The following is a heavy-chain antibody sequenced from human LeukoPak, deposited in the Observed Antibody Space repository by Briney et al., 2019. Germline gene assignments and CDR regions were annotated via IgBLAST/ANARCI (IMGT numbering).Heavy chain of an antibody. D-gene: IGHD3-3*01. Sequence: ASVKVSCKASGYTFTGYYMHWVRQAPGQGLEWMGWINPNSGGTNYAQKFQGRVTMTRDTSISTAYMELSRLRSDDTAVYYCARVAKSGYYCWFDPWGQGTLVTVSS. J-gene: IGHJ5*02. CDR3: ARVAKSGYYCWFDP. V-gene: IGHV1-2*02. CDR1: GYTFTGYY. CDR2: INPNSGGT.